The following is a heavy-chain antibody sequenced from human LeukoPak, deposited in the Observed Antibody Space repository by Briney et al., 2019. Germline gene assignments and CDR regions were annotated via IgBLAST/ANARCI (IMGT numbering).Heavy chain of an antibody. D-gene: IGHD6-13*01. J-gene: IGHJ4*02. CDR2: IYYSGST. Sequence: SETLSLTCAVYGGSFSGYYWSWIRQPPGKGLEWIGYIYYSGSTNYNPSLKSRVTISVDTSKNQFSLKLSSVTAADTAVYYCARADYSSSWYISGAFDYWGQGTLVTVSS. CDR1: GGSFSGYY. CDR3: ARADYSSSWYISGAFDY. V-gene: IGHV4-59*01.